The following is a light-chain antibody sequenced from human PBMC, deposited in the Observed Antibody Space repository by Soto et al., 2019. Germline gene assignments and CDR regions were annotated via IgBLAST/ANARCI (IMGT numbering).Light chain of an antibody. J-gene: IGLJ2*01. CDR3: SSYTSSSTLV. V-gene: IGLV2-14*01. CDR2: EVS. Sequence: QSVLTQPASVSESPGQSITISCTGTSNDVGGYNYVSWYQQHPGKAPKLMIYEVSNWPSGVSNRFSGSKSGNTASLTISGLQAEDEADYYCSSYTSSSTLVFGGGTKLTVL. CDR1: SNDVGGYNY.